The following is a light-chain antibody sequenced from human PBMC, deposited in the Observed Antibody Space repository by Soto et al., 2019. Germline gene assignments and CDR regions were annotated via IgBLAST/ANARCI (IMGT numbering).Light chain of an antibody. CDR1: LSVSSN. CDR3: LQYKNWPPWP. CDR2: GAS. J-gene: IGKJ1*01. Sequence: EIVMTQSPATLSVSPGERVTLSCRASLSVSSNLAWYQHKPGQAPRLLIYGASTRATGIPARFSGSGSGTEFTLTISGLHSEDFAVYYCLQYKNWPPWPFAQGTRVEIK. V-gene: IGKV3-15*01.